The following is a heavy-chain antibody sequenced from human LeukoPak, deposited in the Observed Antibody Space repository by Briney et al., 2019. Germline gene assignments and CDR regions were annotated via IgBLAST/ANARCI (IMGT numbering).Heavy chain of an antibody. Sequence: ASVKVSCKASGYTFTGDYIHWVRQAPGQGLEWVGWINPNSGGAKYAQKFQDRVTMTRDTSISTAYMGLSRLRSDDTAVYYCAKGRVVAGSKSLTYHWLDPWGQGTLVTVSS. D-gene: IGHD6-19*01. CDR2: INPNSGGA. CDR1: GYTFTGDY. V-gene: IGHV1-2*02. J-gene: IGHJ5*02. CDR3: AKGRVVAGSKSLTYHWLDP.